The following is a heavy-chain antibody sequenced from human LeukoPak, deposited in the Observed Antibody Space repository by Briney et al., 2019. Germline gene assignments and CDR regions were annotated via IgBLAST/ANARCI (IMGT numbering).Heavy chain of an antibody. D-gene: IGHD2-2*01. V-gene: IGHV3-48*04. Sequence: GGSLRLSCAASGFTFSSYSMNWVRQAPGKGLEWVSYISSSSSTIYYADSVKGRFTISRDNAKNSLYLQMNSLRAEDTAVYYCARDWGGTHCTSPTCYPFDYWGQGTLVTVSS. CDR3: ARDWGGTHCTSPTCYPFDY. J-gene: IGHJ4*02. CDR2: ISSSSSTI. CDR1: GFTFSSYS.